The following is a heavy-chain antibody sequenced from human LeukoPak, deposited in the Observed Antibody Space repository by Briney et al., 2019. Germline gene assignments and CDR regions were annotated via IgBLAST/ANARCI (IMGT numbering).Heavy chain of an antibody. Sequence: ASVKVSCKASGYTFTGYYMHWVRQAPGQGLEWMGWINPNSGGTNYAQKFQGWVTMTRDTSISTAYMELSRLRSDDTAVYYCARDTGGLLRFGELDENWFDPWGQGTLVTVSS. V-gene: IGHV1-2*04. D-gene: IGHD3-10*01. CDR2: INPNSGGT. CDR3: ARDTGGLLRFGELDENWFDP. CDR1: GYTFTGYY. J-gene: IGHJ5*02.